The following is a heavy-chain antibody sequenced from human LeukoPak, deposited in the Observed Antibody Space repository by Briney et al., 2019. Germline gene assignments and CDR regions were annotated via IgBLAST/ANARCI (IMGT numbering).Heavy chain of an antibody. D-gene: IGHD1-26*01. V-gene: IGHV1-8*01. J-gene: IGHJ4*02. CDR1: GYTFTSYD. CDR3: ARRIVGATKPFDY. CDR2: MNPNSGNT. Sequence: ASVKVSCKASGYTFTSYDINWVRQATGQGLEWMGWMNPNSGNTGYAQKFQGRATMTRNTSISTAYMELSSLRSEDTAVYYCARRIVGATKPFDYWGQGTLVTVSS.